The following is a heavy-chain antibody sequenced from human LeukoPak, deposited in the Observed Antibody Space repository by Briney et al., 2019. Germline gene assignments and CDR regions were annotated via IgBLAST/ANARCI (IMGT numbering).Heavy chain of an antibody. Sequence: NPSETLSLTCAVYGGSFSGYYWSWIRQPPGKGLEWIGEINHSGSTNYNPSLKCRVTISVDTSKNQFSLNLRSVTAADTAVYYCARGRYSFAYWGQGTLVTVSS. CDR2: INHSGST. V-gene: IGHV4-34*01. CDR3: ARGRYSFAY. J-gene: IGHJ4*02. D-gene: IGHD5-18*01. CDR1: GGSFSGYY.